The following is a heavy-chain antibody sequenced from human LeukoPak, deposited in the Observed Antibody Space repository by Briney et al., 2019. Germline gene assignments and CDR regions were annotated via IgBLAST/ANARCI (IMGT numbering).Heavy chain of an antibody. Sequence: WASVKVSCKASGGTFSSYAISGVRQAPGQGLEWMGGIIPIFGTANYAQKFQGRVTITADESTSTAYMQLSSLRSEDTAVYSCAEAGPDAFDIWGQGTMVTVSS. V-gene: IGHV1-69*13. CDR1: GGTFSSYA. D-gene: IGHD6-13*01. J-gene: IGHJ3*02. CDR3: AEAGPDAFDI. CDR2: IIPIFGTA.